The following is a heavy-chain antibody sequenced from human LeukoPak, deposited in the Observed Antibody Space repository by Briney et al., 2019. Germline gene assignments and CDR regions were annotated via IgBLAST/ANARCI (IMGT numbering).Heavy chain of an antibody. V-gene: IGHV3-64*01. D-gene: IGHD3-22*01. CDR2: ISSNGGST. CDR3: ARVSGRYYSDSTGFIDY. Sequence: PGGSLRLSCAASGFTSSRYAMHWVRQAPGKGLEYVSAISSNGGSTYYASSVKGRFTISRDNTKNTLYLQMGSLGPEDMALYYCARVSGRYYSDSTGFIDYWGQGTLVTVSS. J-gene: IGHJ4*02. CDR1: GFTSSRYA.